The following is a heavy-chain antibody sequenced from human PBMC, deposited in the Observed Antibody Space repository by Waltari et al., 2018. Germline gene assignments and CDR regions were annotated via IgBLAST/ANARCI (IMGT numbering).Heavy chain of an antibody. V-gene: IGHV4-31*03. CDR1: GDSIGSVGSY. CDR3: ARGDYSGKPHPLDY. D-gene: IGHD4-4*01. CDR2: IFYTGST. J-gene: IGHJ4*02. Sequence: QVHLQESGPGLVRPSQTLSLTCSVSGDSIGSVGSYWTWIRQSPGKGLEWIGYIFYTGSTYYHPPLRSRVSISLDRSENQFSLKLTSVTAADTAVYYCARGDYSGKPHPLDYWGQGTLVSVSS.